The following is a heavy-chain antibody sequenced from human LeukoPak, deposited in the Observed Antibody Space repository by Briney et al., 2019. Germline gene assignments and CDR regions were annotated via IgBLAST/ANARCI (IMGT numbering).Heavy chain of an antibody. V-gene: IGHV3-7*04. Sequence: GGSLRLSCAASGLTFRSYWMSWVRQAPGKGLEWVANIKQDGTDIYYADSVKGRFTISRDNAKNSLYLQMDSLRAEDTAVYYCARDVGTFEYWGLGTPVTVSS. CDR2: IKQDGTDI. J-gene: IGHJ4*02. CDR1: GLTFRSYW. CDR3: ARDVGTFEY.